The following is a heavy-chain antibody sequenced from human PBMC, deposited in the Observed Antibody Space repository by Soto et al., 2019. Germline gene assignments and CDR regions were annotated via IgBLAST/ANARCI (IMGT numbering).Heavy chain of an antibody. Sequence: QVQLVQSGAEVKKPGSSVKVSCKASGGTFSSYAISWVRQAPGQGLEWMGGIIPIFGTANYAQKFQGRVTNTADESTSTAHMELSSLRSEDTAVYYCARDIIEGVVVVAATQDAFDIWGQGTMVTVSS. D-gene: IGHD2-15*01. V-gene: IGHV1-69*01. CDR1: GGTFSSYA. J-gene: IGHJ3*02. CDR3: ARDIIEGVVVVAATQDAFDI. CDR2: IIPIFGTA.